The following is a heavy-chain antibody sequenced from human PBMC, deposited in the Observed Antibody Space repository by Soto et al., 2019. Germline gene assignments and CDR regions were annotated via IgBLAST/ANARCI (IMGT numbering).Heavy chain of an antibody. CDR1: GFTFSSFG. CDR2: TSFDGSKK. J-gene: IGHJ6*01. V-gene: IGHV3-30*18. CDR3: AKGSMGDYYGMDV. Sequence: GGSLRLSCAASGFTFSSFGMHWVRQAPGKGLEWVAVTSFDGSKKYYADSVKGRFTISRGNSKNTLFLQMNSLRAEDTAVYYCAKGSMGDYYGMDVWGQGTTVTVSS. D-gene: IGHD1-26*01.